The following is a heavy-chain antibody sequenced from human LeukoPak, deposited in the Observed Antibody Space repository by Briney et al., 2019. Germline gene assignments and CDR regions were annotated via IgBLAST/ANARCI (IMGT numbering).Heavy chain of an antibody. CDR2: ISWSSTSI. J-gene: IGHJ4*02. CDR1: GFTFSKYN. Sequence: GGSLRLSCAASGFTFSKYNMICVRQAPGKALEWLSFISWSSTSIQYADSVRGRITISRDNAKNSLFLQINGLRADDSAVYYCVRGHSVYDFLVYWGQGVLVTVSS. D-gene: IGHD5/OR15-5a*01. CDR3: VRGHSVYDFLVY. V-gene: IGHV3-48*01.